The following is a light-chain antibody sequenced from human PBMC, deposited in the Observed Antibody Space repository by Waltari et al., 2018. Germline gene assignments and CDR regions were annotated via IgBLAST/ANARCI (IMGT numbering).Light chain of an antibody. Sequence: EIVMTQSPATLSVSPGERATLSCRASQRISSHLAWYQPKPGQAPRLLIYGASTRATGIPARFSGSGSGTEFTLTISSLQSEDFAVYCCHQYHDWPQTFGQGTKVELK. CDR1: QRISSH. CDR2: GAS. V-gene: IGKV3-15*01. J-gene: IGKJ1*01. CDR3: HQYHDWPQT.